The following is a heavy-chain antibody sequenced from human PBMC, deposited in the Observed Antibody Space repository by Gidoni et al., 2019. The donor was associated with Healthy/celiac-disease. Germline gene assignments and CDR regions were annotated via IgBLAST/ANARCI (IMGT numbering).Heavy chain of an antibody. CDR2: INPNRWGT. CDR1: GYTFTGYD. Sequence: QVQLVQSGAEVKKPGASVKVSCKASGYTFTGYDMHWVRQAPGQGLEWLGRINPNRWGTNYEQKFQGRVTMTRDTSISTAYMELSRLRSDDTAVYYCARDQNDFWSVYYSYGMDVWGQGTTVPVSS. V-gene: IGHV1-2*06. D-gene: IGHD3-3*01. CDR3: ARDQNDFWSVYYSYGMDV. J-gene: IGHJ6*02.